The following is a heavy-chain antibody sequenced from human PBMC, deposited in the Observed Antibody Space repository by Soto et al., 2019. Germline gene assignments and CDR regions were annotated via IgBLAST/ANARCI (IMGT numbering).Heavy chain of an antibody. D-gene: IGHD3-22*01. V-gene: IGHV3-23*01. J-gene: IGHJ4*02. CDR1: GFTFIIYA. CDR3: AKDLGAYCCDSSGEYSGRSQGSHYFDY. Sequence: GGSLRLSCAASGFTFIIYAMSWVRQAPGKGLEWGSAISGRGGSTYYADSVKGRFTISRDNSKNTLYLQMNSLRAEDMAVYYCAKDLGAYCCDSSGEYSGRSQGSHYFDYWGQGTLVTVSS. CDR2: ISGRGGST.